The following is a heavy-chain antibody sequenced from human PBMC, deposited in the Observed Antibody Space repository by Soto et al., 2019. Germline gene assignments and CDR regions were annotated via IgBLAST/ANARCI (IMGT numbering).Heavy chain of an antibody. CDR3: ARGVGYYDSSGYYGANFDY. CDR1: GGSISSYY. Sequence: PSATLSLTCTVSGGSISSYYWSWIRQPPGKGLEWIGYIYYSGSTNYNPSLKSRVTISVDTSKNQFSLKLSSVTAADTAVYYCARGVGYYDSSGYYGANFDYWGQGTLVTVSS. V-gene: IGHV4-59*01. D-gene: IGHD3-22*01. J-gene: IGHJ4*02. CDR2: IYYSGST.